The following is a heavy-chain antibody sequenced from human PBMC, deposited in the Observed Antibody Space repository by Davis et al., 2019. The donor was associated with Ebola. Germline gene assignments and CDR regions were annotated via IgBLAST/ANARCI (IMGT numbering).Heavy chain of an antibody. Sequence: PSETLSLTCTVSGGSISSSSYYWGWIRQPPGKGLEWIGSIYYSGSTYYNPSLKSRVTISVDTSKNQFSLKLSSVTAADTAVYYCARHSRISHYYYGMDVWGQGTTVTVSS. CDR3: ARHSRISHYYYGMDV. CDR2: IYYSGST. J-gene: IGHJ6*02. D-gene: IGHD6-13*01. CDR1: GGSISSSSYY. V-gene: IGHV4-39*01.